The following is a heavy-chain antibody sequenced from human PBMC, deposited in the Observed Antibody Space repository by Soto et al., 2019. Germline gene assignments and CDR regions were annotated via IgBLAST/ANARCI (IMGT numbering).Heavy chain of an antibody. Sequence: QVQLVQSGAEVKKPGSSVKVSCKASGGTFSSYAISWVRQAPGQGLEWMGGIIPIFGTENYAEKFQSRFTITADESTSTAYMELSSLRSEDTAVYYCARSVLATPDRNRFDRWGQGTLVTVSS. CDR1: GGTFSSYA. CDR2: IIPIFGTE. D-gene: IGHD3-3*02. J-gene: IGHJ5*02. CDR3: ARSVLATPDRNRFDR. V-gene: IGHV1-69*01.